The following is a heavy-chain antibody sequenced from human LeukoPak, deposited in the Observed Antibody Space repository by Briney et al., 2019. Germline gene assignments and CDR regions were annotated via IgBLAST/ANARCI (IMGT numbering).Heavy chain of an antibody. V-gene: IGHV4-61*02. CDR1: GGSIISDTYY. J-gene: IGHJ3*02. CDR3: ARRAYGGKAAFGM. Sequence: PSQTLSLTCSVSGGSIISDTYYWSWIRQPAGKGLEWIGRIFSSGSTNYNPSLKSRVTMSVDTSKNQCSLKLSSVTAADTAVYYCARRAYGGKAAFGMWGQGTMVTVSS. CDR2: IFSSGST. D-gene: IGHD4-23*01.